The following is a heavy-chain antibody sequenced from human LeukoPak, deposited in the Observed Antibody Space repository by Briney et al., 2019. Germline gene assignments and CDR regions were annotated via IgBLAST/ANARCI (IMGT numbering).Heavy chain of an antibody. V-gene: IGHV4-4*02. Sequence: SETLSLTCAVSGGSISSSNWWSWVRQPPGKGLEWIGEIYHSGSTNYNPSLKSRVTISVDTSKNQFSLKLSSVTAADTAVYYCARRSSSTRPDFDYWGQGTLVTVSS. CDR3: ARRSSSTRPDFDY. CDR1: GGSISSSNW. J-gene: IGHJ4*02. CDR2: IYHSGST. D-gene: IGHD2-2*01.